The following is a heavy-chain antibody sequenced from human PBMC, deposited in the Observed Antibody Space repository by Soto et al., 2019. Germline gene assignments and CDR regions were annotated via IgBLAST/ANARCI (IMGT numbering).Heavy chain of an antibody. CDR2: IYPGDSDT. CDR3: ARHTKYDFWSGSPYYYMDV. V-gene: IGHV5-51*01. J-gene: IGHJ6*03. Sequence: PGESLKISCKGSGYSFTSYWIGWVRQMPGKGLEWMGIIYPGDSDTRYSPSFQGQVTISADKSISTAYLQWSSLKASDTAMYYCARHTKYDFWSGSPYYYMDVWGKGTTVTVSS. D-gene: IGHD3-3*01. CDR1: GYSFTSYW.